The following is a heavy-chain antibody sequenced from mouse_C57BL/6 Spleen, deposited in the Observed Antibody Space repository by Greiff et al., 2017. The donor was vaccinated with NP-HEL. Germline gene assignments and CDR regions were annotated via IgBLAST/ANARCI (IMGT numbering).Heavy chain of an antibody. Sequence: DVQLQESGPELVKPGASVKMSCKASGYTFTDYNMHWVKQSHGKSLEWIGYINPNNGGTSYNQKFKGKATLTVNKSSSTAYMELRSLTSEDSAVYYCASSREVLAYWGQGTLVTVSA. CDR1: GYTFTDYN. V-gene: IGHV1-22*01. CDR3: ASSREVLAY. D-gene: IGHD1-1*01. CDR2: INPNNGGT. J-gene: IGHJ3*01.